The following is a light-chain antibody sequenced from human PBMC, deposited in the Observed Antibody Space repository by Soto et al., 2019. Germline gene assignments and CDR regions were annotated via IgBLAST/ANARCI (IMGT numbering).Light chain of an antibody. CDR2: YAS. CDR3: QQRSNWPQNT. V-gene: IGKV3-11*01. CDR1: QSVSKY. Sequence: EIVLTQSPATLSLSPGERATLSCRASQSVSKYLAWYQQKTGQAPRLLIIYASTRATGIPARFSGSGSGTDFTLTISSLEPEDFGVYYCQQRSNWPQNTFGGGTKVEIK. J-gene: IGKJ4*01.